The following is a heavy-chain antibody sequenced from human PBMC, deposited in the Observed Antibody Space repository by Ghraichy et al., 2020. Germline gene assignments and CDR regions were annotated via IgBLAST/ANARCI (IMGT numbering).Heavy chain of an antibody. Sequence: GESLNISCAASGFTFGNYFMGWVRQAPGKGLEWVSNINEDRSENHYVDCVKGRFTISRDNSENSLYLHMNSLRVEDTAVYYCARGSYSFNYWGQGTLVTVSS. CDR2: INEDRSEN. J-gene: IGHJ4*02. V-gene: IGHV3-7*03. CDR1: GFTFGNYF. D-gene: IGHD1-26*01. CDR3: ARGSYSFNY.